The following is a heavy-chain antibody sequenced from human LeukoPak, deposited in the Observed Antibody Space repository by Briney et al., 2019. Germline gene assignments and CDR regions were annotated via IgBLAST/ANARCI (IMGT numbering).Heavy chain of an antibody. J-gene: IGHJ1*01. CDR2: INPSGGST. CDR3: ARDESTSILWW. Sequence: ASVKVSCKASGYTFINYYMHWVRQAPGQGLEWMGIINPSGGSTSYAQKFQGRVTMTRDTSTSTVYMELSSLRSEDTAVYYSARDESTSILWWWGQGTLVTVSS. CDR1: GYTFINYY. D-gene: IGHD2-21*01. V-gene: IGHV1-46*01.